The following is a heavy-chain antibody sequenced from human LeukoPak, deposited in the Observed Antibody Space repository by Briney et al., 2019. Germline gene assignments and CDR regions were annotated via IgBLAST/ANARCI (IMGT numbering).Heavy chain of an antibody. J-gene: IGHJ5*02. CDR1: GFTFSDYY. CDR2: ISSSGNII. D-gene: IGHD1-1*01. V-gene: IGHV3-11*01. Sequence: GGSLRLSCAASGFTFSDYYMSWIRQAPGKGLEWVSYISSSGNIIYYADSVRGRFTISWDNAKNSLYLQMNSLRAEDTAVYYCARRGVQLQRISWFDPWGQGTLVTVSS. CDR3: ARRGVQLQRISWFDP.